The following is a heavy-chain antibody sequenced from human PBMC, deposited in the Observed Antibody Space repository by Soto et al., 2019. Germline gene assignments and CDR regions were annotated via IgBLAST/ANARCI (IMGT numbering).Heavy chain of an antibody. CDR1: GFTFSSYG. Sequence: GSLRLSCAASGFTFSSYGMHWVRQAPGKGLEWVAVIWYDGSNKYYADSVKGRFTISRDNSKNTLYLQMNSLRAEDTAVYYCAREGASSSSYYYYGMDVWGQGTTVTVSS. D-gene: IGHD6-13*01. J-gene: IGHJ6*02. CDR2: IWYDGSNK. CDR3: AREGASSSSYYYYGMDV. V-gene: IGHV3-33*01.